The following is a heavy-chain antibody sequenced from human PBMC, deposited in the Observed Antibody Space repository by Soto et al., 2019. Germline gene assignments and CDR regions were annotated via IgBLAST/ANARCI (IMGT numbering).Heavy chain of an antibody. V-gene: IGHV1-46*01. CDR1: GYIFTNHY. CDR3: TRAEYYDISGFFYDC. J-gene: IGHJ4*02. CDR2: INPNGGST. D-gene: IGHD3-22*01. Sequence: QVQLVQSGAEVKPPGASVKLSCEASGYIFTNHYIHWVRQAPGQGLEWMGIINPNGGSTNYLQKFQCRVTMTRDTSTSTVYMELSSLRSDDTAVYFCTRAEYYDISGFFYDCWGQGTLVTVSS.